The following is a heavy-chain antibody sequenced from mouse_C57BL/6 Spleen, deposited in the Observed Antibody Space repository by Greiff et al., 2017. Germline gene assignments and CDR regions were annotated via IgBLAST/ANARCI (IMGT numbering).Heavy chain of an antibody. CDR2: IDPNSGGT. V-gene: IGHV1-72*01. CDR3: ARFGRYFDY. CDR1: FYTFTIYF. D-gene: IGHD4-1*01. Sequence: VQLQQSGAELVPPFAPLPPCFPSSFYTFTIYFIHWLKQRPGRGLEWIGRIDPNSGGTKYNEKFKSKATLTVDKPSSTAYMQLSSLTSEDSAVYYCARFGRYFDYWGQGTTLTVSS. J-gene: IGHJ2*01.